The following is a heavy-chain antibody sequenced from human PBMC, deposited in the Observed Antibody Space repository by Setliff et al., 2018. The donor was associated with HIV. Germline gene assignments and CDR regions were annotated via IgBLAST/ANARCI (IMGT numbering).Heavy chain of an antibody. Sequence: QPGGSLRLSCAASGFTFSSYGMHWVRQAPGKGLEWVAVIWYDGSNKYYADSVKGRFTISRDNSKNTLFLQMNSLRAEDTAVYYCARDLSYDYDRSSDTFDYWGQGTLVTVSS. CDR3: ARDLSYDYDRSSDTFDY. CDR1: GFTFSSYG. CDR2: IWYDGSNK. J-gene: IGHJ4*02. V-gene: IGHV3-33*08. D-gene: IGHD3-22*01.